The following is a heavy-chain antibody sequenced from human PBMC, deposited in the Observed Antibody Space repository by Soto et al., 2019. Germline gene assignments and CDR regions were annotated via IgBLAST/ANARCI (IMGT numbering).Heavy chain of an antibody. CDR1: GGSISSGGYS. Sequence: PSETLSLTCAVSGGSISSGGYSWSWIRQPPGKGLEWIGYIYHSGSTYYNPSLKSRVTISVDRSKNQFSLKLSSVTAADTAVYYCARDVGAAAGTVYYYYGMDVWGQGTTVTVSS. V-gene: IGHV4-30-2*01. J-gene: IGHJ6*02. D-gene: IGHD6-13*01. CDR2: IYHSGST. CDR3: ARDVGAAAGTVYYYYGMDV.